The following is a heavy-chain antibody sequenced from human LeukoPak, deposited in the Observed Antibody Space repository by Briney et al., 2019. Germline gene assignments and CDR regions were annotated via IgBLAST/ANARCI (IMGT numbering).Heavy chain of an antibody. CDR2: IYYSGST. CDR3: ARGRGIAARRGIDY. D-gene: IGHD6-6*01. J-gene: IGHJ4*02. CDR1: GGSISSSSYY. Sequence: PSETLSLTCTVSGGSISSSSYYWGWIRQPPGKGLEWIGSIYYSGSTYYNPSLKSRVTISVDTSKNQFSLKLSSVTAADTAVYYCARGRGIAARRGIDYWGQGTLVTVSS. V-gene: IGHV4-39*07.